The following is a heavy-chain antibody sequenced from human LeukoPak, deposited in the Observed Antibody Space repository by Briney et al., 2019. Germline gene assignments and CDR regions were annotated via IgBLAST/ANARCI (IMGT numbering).Heavy chain of an antibody. D-gene: IGHD6-13*01. CDR2: IKQDGSEK. V-gene: IGHV3-7*01. Sequence: TGGSLRLSCAASGFTFSSYWMNWARQAPGKGLEWVANIKQDGSEKYYVDSVKGRFTISRDNAKNSLYLQMNSLRAEDTAVYYCARHSSSWYEDFDYWGQGTLVTVSS. CDR1: GFTFSSYW. CDR3: ARHSSSWYEDFDY. J-gene: IGHJ4*02.